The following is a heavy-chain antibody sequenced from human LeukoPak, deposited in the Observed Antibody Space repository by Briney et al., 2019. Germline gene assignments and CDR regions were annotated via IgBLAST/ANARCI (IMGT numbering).Heavy chain of an antibody. Sequence: RPGGSLRLSCAASGFTFSSYAMHWVRQAPGKGLGWVAVISYDGSNKYYADSVKGRFTISRDNSKNTLYLQMNSLRAEDTAVYYCARRGGVPAAIDYFDYWGQGTLVTVSS. J-gene: IGHJ4*02. V-gene: IGHV3-30-3*01. CDR2: ISYDGSNK. CDR3: ARRGGVPAAIDYFDY. CDR1: GFTFSSYA. D-gene: IGHD2-2*02.